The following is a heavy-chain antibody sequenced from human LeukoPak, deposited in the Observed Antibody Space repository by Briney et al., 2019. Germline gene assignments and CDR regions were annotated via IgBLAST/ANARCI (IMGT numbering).Heavy chain of an antibody. D-gene: IGHD1-26*01. J-gene: IGHJ4*02. CDR2: VYHSGTT. Sequence: SETLSLTCTVSGGSISTYYWSWIRQPPGKGLEWIGYVYHSGTTNYNPSLKRRVTISADTSKNQFSLKVKSVTAADTAVYYCARHGGTLGYFDNWGQGTLVTVSS. V-gene: IGHV4-59*08. CDR1: GGSISTYY. CDR3: ARHGGTLGYFDN.